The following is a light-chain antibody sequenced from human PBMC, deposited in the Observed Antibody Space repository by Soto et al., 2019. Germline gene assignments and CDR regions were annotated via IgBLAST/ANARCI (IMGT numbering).Light chain of an antibody. Sequence: EVVMAQSPATLPVSPVGRVTLSCRASQSVGNNLAWYQQRPGQPPRLLIYGASNRATDIPARFSGSGSGTDFTLTISSLEPEDFAVYYCQQRSDAVTFGQGTRLEIK. V-gene: IGKV3-11*01. CDR2: GAS. J-gene: IGKJ5*01. CDR3: QQRSDAVT. CDR1: QSVGNN.